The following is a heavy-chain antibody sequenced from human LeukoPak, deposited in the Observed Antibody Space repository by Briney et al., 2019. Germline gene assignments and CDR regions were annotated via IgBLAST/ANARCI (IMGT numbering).Heavy chain of an antibody. CDR3: ASTPWMQLYAYYFDY. CDR2: IIPILGIA. CDR1: GGTFSSYA. J-gene: IGHJ4*02. Sequence: ASVKVSCKASGGTFSSYAISWVRQAPGQGLEWMGRIIPILGIANYAQKFQGRVTITADKSTSTAYMELSSLRSEDTAVYYCASTPWMQLYAYYFDYWGQGTLVTVSS. V-gene: IGHV1-69*04. D-gene: IGHD5-18*01.